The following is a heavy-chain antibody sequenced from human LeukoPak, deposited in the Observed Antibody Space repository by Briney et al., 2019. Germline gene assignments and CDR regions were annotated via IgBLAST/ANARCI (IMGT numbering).Heavy chain of an antibody. V-gene: IGHV3-13*01. CDR1: GFTFRSYD. CDR3: AREGGTGRAFDM. D-gene: IGHD1-26*01. CDR2: IGTSDDT. J-gene: IGHJ3*02. Sequence: GGSLRLSCAASGFTFRSYDMHWVRQATGKGLEWVSAIGTSDDTYYPDSVKGRFTISREDAKNSLYLQMNSLRAGDTAVYYCAREGGTGRAFDMWGQGTMVTVSS.